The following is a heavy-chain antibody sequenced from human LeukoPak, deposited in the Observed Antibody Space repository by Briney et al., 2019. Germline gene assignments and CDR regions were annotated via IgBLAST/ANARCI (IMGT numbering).Heavy chain of an antibody. D-gene: IGHD3-10*01. CDR3: ARDRGNYFDY. CDR2: IYYSGST. V-gene: IGHV4-59*01. CDR1: GGSISSYY. J-gene: IGHJ4*02. Sequence: SETLSLTCTVSGGSISSYYWSWIRQPPGKGLEWIGYIYYSGSTNYNPSLKSRVTISVDTSKNQFSLKLSSVTAADTAVYYCARDRGNYFDYWGQGSLVTVSS.